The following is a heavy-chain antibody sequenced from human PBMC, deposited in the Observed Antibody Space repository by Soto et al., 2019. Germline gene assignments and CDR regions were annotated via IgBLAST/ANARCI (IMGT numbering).Heavy chain of an antibody. CDR3: ARDGYCVSSSCSFLPDV. Sequence: ASVKVSCKASGYTFSSYGINWVRQAPGQGLEWLGWVSPYDGYTNYAQILQGRVSMTTDTSTKTAYMEVRSLRSDDTAVYYCARDGYCVSSSCSFLPDVWGQGTTVTVSS. V-gene: IGHV1-18*01. CDR2: VSPYDGYT. D-gene: IGHD2-2*03. CDR1: GYTFSSYG. J-gene: IGHJ6*02.